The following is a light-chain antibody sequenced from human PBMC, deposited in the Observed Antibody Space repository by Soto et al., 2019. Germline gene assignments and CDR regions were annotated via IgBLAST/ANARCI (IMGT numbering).Light chain of an antibody. J-gene: IGLJ2*01. Sequence: QPVLTQSPSASASLGASVKLTCTLSNGHSSYAIAWHQQQPEKGPRYLMKVHSDGSHIKGDGIPDRFSGSSSGAERYLTISSLQSEDEADYYCQTWGTGIRIFGGGTKVTVL. CDR2: VHSDGSH. CDR3: QTWGTGIRI. CDR1: NGHSSYA. V-gene: IGLV4-69*01.